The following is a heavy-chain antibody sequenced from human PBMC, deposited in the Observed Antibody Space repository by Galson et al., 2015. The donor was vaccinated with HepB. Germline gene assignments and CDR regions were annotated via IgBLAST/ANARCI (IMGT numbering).Heavy chain of an antibody. Sequence: SLRLSCTASGFTFSSYGMHWVRQAPGQGLEWVAVISYDGSNKYYADSVKGRFTISRDNSKNTLYLQMNSLRAEDTAVYYCAIDYGRGLYYFDYWCQGTLVTVSS. D-gene: IGHD2/OR15-2a*01. J-gene: IGHJ4*02. V-gene: IGHV3-30*03. CDR2: ISYDGSNK. CDR1: GFTFSSYG. CDR3: AIDYGRGLYYFDY.